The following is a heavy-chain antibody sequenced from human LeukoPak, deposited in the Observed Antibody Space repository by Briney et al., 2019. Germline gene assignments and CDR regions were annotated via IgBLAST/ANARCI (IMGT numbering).Heavy chain of an antibody. CDR1: GFTFSDDY. CDR3: ARWGDHGTRDAFDI. D-gene: IGHD1-7*01. J-gene: IGHJ3*02. CDR2: ISSSGSTI. Sequence: GGSLRLSCAASGFTFSDDYMSWIRQAPGKGLEWVSYISSSGSTIYYADSVKGRFTISRDNAKNSLYLQMNSLRAEDTAVYYCARWGDHGTRDAFDIWGQGTMVTFSS. V-gene: IGHV3-11*04.